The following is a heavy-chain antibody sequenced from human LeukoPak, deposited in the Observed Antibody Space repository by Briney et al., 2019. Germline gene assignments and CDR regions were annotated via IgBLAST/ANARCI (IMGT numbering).Heavy chain of an antibody. CDR1: GDSISNINW. CDR3: ARADGDITMVRGVPTQIDY. D-gene: IGHD3-10*01. Sequence: SETLSLTCAVSGDSISNINWWWSWVRQPPGKGLEWIGEIHDGGSTTYHPSLKSRVTISVDKSKNQFSLTLTSVTAADTAVYYCARADGDITMVRGVPTQIDYWGQGTLVTVSS. J-gene: IGHJ4*02. CDR2: IHDGGST. V-gene: IGHV4-4*02.